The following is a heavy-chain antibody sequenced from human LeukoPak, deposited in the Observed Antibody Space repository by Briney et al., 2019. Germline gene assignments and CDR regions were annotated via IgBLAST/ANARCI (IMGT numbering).Heavy chain of an antibody. J-gene: IGHJ4*02. D-gene: IGHD3-10*01. CDR2: MNPNSGNT. CDR3: ARAPPRYGSDPLYYFDY. CDR1: GYTFTSYD. Sequence: ASVKVSCKASGYTFTSYDINWVRQATGQGLEWMGWMNPNSGNTGYAQKFQGRVTMTRNTSISTAYMELSSLRSEDTAVYYCARAPPRYGSDPLYYFDYWGQGTLVTVSS. V-gene: IGHV1-8*01.